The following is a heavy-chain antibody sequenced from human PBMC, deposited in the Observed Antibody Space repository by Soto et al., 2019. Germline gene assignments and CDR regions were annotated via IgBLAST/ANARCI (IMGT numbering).Heavy chain of an antibody. V-gene: IGHV3-23*01. CDR1: GFSINNYA. J-gene: IGHJ4*02. D-gene: IGHD2-21*01. Sequence: GGSLRLSCAASGFSINNYAMNWVRQAPGKGLEGLPDICGSGDTTYCADSVKGRFTISRDNSKNTLYLQMNSLRPEDTAIYYCAKRARDGHNSQIDYWGQGILVTVSS. CDR3: AKRARDGHNSQIDY. CDR2: ICGSGDTT.